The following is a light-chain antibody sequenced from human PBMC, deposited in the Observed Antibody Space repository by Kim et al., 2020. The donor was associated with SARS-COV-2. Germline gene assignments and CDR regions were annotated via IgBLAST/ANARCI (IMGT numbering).Light chain of an antibody. CDR1: SSNIGSNT. CDR3: AAWDDSLNGPV. J-gene: IGLJ3*02. Sequence: ELTQPPSASGTPGQRVTISCSGSSSNIGSNTVNWYQQVPGTAPKLLIYSNNQRPSGVPDRFSGSKSGTSASLAISGLQSEDYADYYCAAWDDSLNGPVFGGGTQLTVL. CDR2: SNN. V-gene: IGLV1-44*01.